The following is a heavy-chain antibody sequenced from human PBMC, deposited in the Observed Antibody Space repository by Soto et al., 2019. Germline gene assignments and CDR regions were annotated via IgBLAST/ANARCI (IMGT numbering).Heavy chain of an antibody. J-gene: IGHJ4*02. CDR2: IYYSGST. D-gene: IGHD2-15*01. CDR3: ARRGGYCSGGSCFLLFDY. Sequence: TLSLTCTVSGVSISSSSYYWGWIRQPPGKGLEWIGSIYYSGSTYYNPSLKSRVTISVDTSKNQFSLKLSSVTAADTAVYYCARRGGYCSGGSCFLLFDYWGQGTLVTVSS. V-gene: IGHV4-39*01. CDR1: GVSISSSSYY.